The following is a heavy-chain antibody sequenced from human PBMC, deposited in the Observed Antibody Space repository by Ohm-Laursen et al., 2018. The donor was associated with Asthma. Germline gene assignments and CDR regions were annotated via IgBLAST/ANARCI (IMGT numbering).Heavy chain of an antibody. J-gene: IGHJ4*02. CDR2: INSVFGTT. Sequence: ASVKVSCKSLGGSFNTYVIGWVRQAPGQGLEWMGGINSVFGTTTYAQKFQGRVTITADESTSTVYMELSSLRSEDTAVYYCARKAGSCISSTCYSLDFWGQGTLVTVSS. V-gene: IGHV1-69*13. CDR3: ARKAGSCISSTCYSLDF. D-gene: IGHD2-15*01. CDR1: GGSFNTYV.